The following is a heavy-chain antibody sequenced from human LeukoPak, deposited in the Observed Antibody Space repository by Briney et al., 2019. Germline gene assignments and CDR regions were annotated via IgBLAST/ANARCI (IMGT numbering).Heavy chain of an antibody. CDR2: IIPILDIA. V-gene: IGHV1-69*04. Sequence: SVKVSCKASGYTFTGYYMHWVRQAPGLGLEWMGRIIPILDIANFAQKFQGRVTITADKSTTTAYVELSSLRSEDTAVYYCASETQAGRVVAATGDYYYGMDVWGQGTTVTVSS. CDR1: GYTFTGYY. CDR3: ASETQAGRVVAATGDYYYGMDV. J-gene: IGHJ6*02. D-gene: IGHD2-15*01.